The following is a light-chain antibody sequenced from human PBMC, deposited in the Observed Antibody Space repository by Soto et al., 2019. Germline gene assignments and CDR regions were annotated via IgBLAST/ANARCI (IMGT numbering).Light chain of an antibody. V-gene: IGKV1-39*01. Sequence: DIQMTQSPSSLSASVGDRVTITCRASQSISSYLNWYQQKPGKAPKLLIYAASSLQSGVPSRFSGSGSGTDFTLTISSLQPEDFATYYCQQSYSTSRTFGQGSMV. CDR3: QQSYSTSRT. J-gene: IGKJ1*01. CDR1: QSISSY. CDR2: AAS.